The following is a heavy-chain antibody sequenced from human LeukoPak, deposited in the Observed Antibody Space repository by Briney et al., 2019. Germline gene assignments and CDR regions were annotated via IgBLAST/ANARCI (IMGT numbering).Heavy chain of an antibody. D-gene: IGHD3-10*01. Sequence: GGSLRLSCAASGFTFSDYYMSWIRQAPGKGLEWVSYISSSGSTIYYADSVKGRFTISRDNAKNSLYLQMNSLRAEDTAVYYCARSDYGSGSYYGPLNWFDPWGQGTLVTVSS. V-gene: IGHV3-11*04. CDR1: GFTFSDYY. J-gene: IGHJ5*02. CDR3: ARSDYGSGSYYGPLNWFDP. CDR2: ISSSGSTI.